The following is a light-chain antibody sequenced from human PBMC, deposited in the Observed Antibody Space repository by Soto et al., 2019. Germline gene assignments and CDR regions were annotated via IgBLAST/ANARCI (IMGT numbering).Light chain of an antibody. CDR2: DVS. Sequence: QSVLTQPASVSGSPGQSITISCTGTGSDVGGYHYVSWYQQHPGKAPKVMIYDVSNRPSGVSNRFSGSKSGNTASLTISGLQAEDEADYYCSSFTSESPPEVFGAGTQLTVL. CDR3: SSFTSESPPEV. V-gene: IGLV2-14*01. J-gene: IGLJ2*01. CDR1: GSDVGGYHY.